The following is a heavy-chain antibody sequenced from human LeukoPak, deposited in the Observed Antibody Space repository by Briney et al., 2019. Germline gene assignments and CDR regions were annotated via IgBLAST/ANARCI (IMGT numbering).Heavy chain of an antibody. CDR3: ARDRIVVVPAATSNRIDYYYYGMDV. J-gene: IGHJ6*04. CDR1: GGSVSSGSYY. Sequence: SETLSLTCTVSGGSVSSGSYYWSWIRQPPGKGLEWIGYIYYSGSTNYNPSLKSRVTISVDTSKNQFSLKLSSVTAADTAVYYCARDRIVVVPAATSNRIDYYYYGMDVWGKGTTVTVSS. V-gene: IGHV4-61*01. CDR2: IYYSGST. D-gene: IGHD2-2*01.